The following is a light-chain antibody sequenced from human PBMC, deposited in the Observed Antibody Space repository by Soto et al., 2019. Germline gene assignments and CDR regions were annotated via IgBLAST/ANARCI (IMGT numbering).Light chain of an antibody. CDR2: KAS. CDR1: QSINSW. V-gene: IGKV1-5*03. J-gene: IGKJ1*01. CDR3: QQYNSYSWT. Sequence: DIQMTQSPSALSASLGDRVTITCRASQSINSWLAWYQQKSGKAPKLLIYKASGLESGVPSRFSGSGSGTEFTLTISSLQPDDFATYYCQQYNSYSWTFGQGTKVDIK.